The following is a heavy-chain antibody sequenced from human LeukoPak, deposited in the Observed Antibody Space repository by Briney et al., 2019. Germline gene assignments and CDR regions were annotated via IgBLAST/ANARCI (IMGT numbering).Heavy chain of an antibody. Sequence: PSETLCLTCTVSGGSISSYYWSWIRQPPGKGLEWIGYIYYSGSTNYNPSLKSRVTISVDTSKNQFSLKLSSVTAADTAVYYCATANYYDSSGYQGYAFDIWGQGTMVTVSS. D-gene: IGHD3-22*01. V-gene: IGHV4-59*01. J-gene: IGHJ3*02. CDR1: GGSISSYY. CDR2: IYYSGST. CDR3: ATANYYDSSGYQGYAFDI.